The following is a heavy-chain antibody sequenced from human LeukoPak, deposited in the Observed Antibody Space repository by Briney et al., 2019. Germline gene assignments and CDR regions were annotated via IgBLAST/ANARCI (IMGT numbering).Heavy chain of an antibody. D-gene: IGHD2-2*01. J-gene: IGHJ4*02. CDR1: GGSISSSNYY. CDR3: ARGPTYQPIDY. Sequence: PSETLSLTCTVSGGSISSSNYYWGWIRQPPGKGLEWIASIHYSETTYYNPSLKSRVTISVDTSKNHFSLKLSSVTAADTAVYYCARGPTYQPIDYWGQGTLVTVSS. V-gene: IGHV4-39*02. CDR2: IHYSETT.